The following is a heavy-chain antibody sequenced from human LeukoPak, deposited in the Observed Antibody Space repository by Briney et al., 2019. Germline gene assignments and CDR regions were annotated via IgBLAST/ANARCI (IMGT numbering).Heavy chain of an antibody. Sequence: SGPTLLNPTQTLTLTCTLSGFSLSTSGMCVSWIRQPPGKALEWLALIDWDDDKYYSTSLKTRLTISKDTSKNQVVLTMTNMDPVDTATYYCARIPPGFYYYGMDVWGQGTTVTVSS. CDR3: ARIPPGFYYYGMDV. J-gene: IGHJ6*02. V-gene: IGHV2-70*01. CDR2: IDWDDDK. CDR1: GFSLSTSGMC.